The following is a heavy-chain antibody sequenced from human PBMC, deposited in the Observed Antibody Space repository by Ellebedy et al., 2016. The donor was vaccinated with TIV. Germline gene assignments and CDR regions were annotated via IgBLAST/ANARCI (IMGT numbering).Heavy chain of an antibody. CDR3: ARGQYSGYDVDSYFYFMDV. V-gene: IGHV4-59*01. CDR2: IYDSGST. J-gene: IGHJ6*03. Sequence: SETLSLTCTVSGGSISRYFWSWIRQSPGKGLEWIGYIYDSGSTNYNPSLKSRVAISVDTSQNHLSLNLYSVTAADTAVYYCARGQYSGYDVDSYFYFMDVWGKGTTVTASS. CDR1: GGSISRYF. D-gene: IGHD5-12*01.